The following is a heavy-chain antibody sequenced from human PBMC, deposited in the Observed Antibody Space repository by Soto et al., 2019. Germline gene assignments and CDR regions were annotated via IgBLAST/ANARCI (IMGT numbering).Heavy chain of an antibody. D-gene: IGHD4-17*01. CDR2: IRSKAYGGTT. Sequence: GGSLRLSCTASGFTFGDYAMSWFRQAPGKGLEWVGFIRSKAYGGTTEYAGSVKGRFTISRDDSKSIAYLQMNSLKTEDTAVYYCTVGDYVGRDYFDYWGQGTLVTVSS. J-gene: IGHJ4*02. CDR1: GFTFGDYA. CDR3: TVGDYVGRDYFDY. V-gene: IGHV3-49*03.